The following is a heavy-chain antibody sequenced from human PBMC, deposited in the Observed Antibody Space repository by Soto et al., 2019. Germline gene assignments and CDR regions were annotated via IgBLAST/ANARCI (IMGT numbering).Heavy chain of an antibody. CDR1: GFTFRSFW. CDR3: ARGVVSSGENAFDI. Sequence: GGSLRLSCAASGFTFRSFWMHWARQAPGKGLVWVSRINSNSSITYYAESVKGRFTISRDNAKNTLYLQMNSLRDEDTAVYYCARGVVSSGENAFDIWGQGTMVTVSS. J-gene: IGHJ3*02. V-gene: IGHV3-74*01. D-gene: IGHD3-22*01. CDR2: INSNSSIT.